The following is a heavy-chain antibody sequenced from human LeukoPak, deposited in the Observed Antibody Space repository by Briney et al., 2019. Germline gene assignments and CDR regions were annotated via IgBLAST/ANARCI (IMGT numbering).Heavy chain of an antibody. V-gene: IGHV5-51*01. Sequence: GESLKISCKGSGYSFTSYWIGWVRQMPVKGLEWMGIIYPGDSDTRDSPSFQGQVTISAVRSISTAYLQWSSLKASDTAMYNCARRGHSYPPDYWGQGTLVTVSS. D-gene: IGHD5-18*01. CDR3: ARRGHSYPPDY. CDR1: GYSFTSYW. CDR2: IYPGDSDT. J-gene: IGHJ4*02.